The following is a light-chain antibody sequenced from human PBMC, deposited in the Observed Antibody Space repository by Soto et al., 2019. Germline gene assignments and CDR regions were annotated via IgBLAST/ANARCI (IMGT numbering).Light chain of an antibody. V-gene: IGKV3-20*01. CDR2: GAS. CDR3: QQYVSSVT. CDR1: QSVDSTF. Sequence: EIVLTQSPGSLSLSPVERATLSCRASQSVDSTFFAWYQQKPGQAPRLLIYGASKRATGIPDRFSGSGSGTDFTITISRLAPEDFAVYYCQQYVSSVTFGQGTKMEIK. J-gene: IGKJ1*01.